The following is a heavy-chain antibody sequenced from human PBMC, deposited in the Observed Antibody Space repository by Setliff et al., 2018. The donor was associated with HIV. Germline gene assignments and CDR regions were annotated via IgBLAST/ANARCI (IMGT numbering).Heavy chain of an antibody. Sequence: SETLSLTCAVYGGSFSGYYWSWIRQPPGKGLEWIGEINHSGSTNYNPALKRRVTTSVDTSKTQFSLKLSSVTAAATAVYYCARGPRYGSGTPFDYWGQGTLVTVSS. CDR3: ARGPRYGSGTPFDY. D-gene: IGHD3-10*01. CDR1: GGSFSGYY. V-gene: IGHV4-34*01. J-gene: IGHJ4*02. CDR2: INHSGST.